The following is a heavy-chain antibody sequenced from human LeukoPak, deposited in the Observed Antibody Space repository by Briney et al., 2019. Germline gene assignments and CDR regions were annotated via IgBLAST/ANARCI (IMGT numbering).Heavy chain of an antibody. V-gene: IGHV4-39*07. CDR2: IYYSGST. Sequence: PSETLSLTCTVSGGSISSGSYYWSWIRQPPGKGLEWIGSIYYSGSTYYNPSLKSRVTISVDTSKNQFSLKLSSVTAADTAVYYCARVYNWNDSPDMDVWGKGTTVTVSS. CDR1: GGSISSGSYY. J-gene: IGHJ6*03. CDR3: ARVYNWNDSPDMDV. D-gene: IGHD1-1*01.